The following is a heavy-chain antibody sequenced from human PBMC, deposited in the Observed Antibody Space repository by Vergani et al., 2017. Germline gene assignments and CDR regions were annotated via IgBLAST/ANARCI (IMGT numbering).Heavy chain of an antibody. CDR2: LTGGGGST. Sequence: EVQLLESGASLKQPGGSVRLSCAASGFTFSTYAMHWVRQAPGKGLEWVSALTGGGGSTYYADSFKGRFIISRDNSRDTLYLQMNSLRPEDTATYYCAGPQGTSAYYYGGFDYWGQGILVTVSS. D-gene: IGHD3-22*01. V-gene: IGHV3-23*01. CDR1: GFTFSTYA. CDR3: AGPQGTSAYYYGGFDY. J-gene: IGHJ4*02.